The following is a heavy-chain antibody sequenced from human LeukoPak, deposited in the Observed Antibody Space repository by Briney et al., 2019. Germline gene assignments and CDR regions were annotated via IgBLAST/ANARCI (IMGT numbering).Heavy chain of an antibody. Sequence: GGSLRLSCAASGFTFSNYAMSWVRQAPGKGLEWVAVISYDGSNKYYADSVKGRFTISRDNSKNTLYLQMNSLRAEDTAVYYCAREKALYIVGAKAMGYWGQGTLVTVSS. CDR1: GFTFSNYA. D-gene: IGHD1-26*01. CDR2: ISYDGSNK. CDR3: AREKALYIVGAKAMGY. J-gene: IGHJ4*02. V-gene: IGHV3-30*04.